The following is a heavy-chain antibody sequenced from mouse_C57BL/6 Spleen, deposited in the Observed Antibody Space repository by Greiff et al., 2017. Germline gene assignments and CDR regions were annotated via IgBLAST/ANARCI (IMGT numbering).Heavy chain of an antibody. Sequence: EVKLQQSGAELVKPGASVKLSCTASGFNIKDYYMHWVKQRTEQGLEWIGRIDPEDGETKYAPKFQGKATITADTSSNTAYLQLSSLTSEDTAVYYCALPWYFDVWGTGTTVTVSS. V-gene: IGHV14-2*01. CDR2: IDPEDGET. CDR3: ALPWYFDV. J-gene: IGHJ1*03. CDR1: GFNIKDYY.